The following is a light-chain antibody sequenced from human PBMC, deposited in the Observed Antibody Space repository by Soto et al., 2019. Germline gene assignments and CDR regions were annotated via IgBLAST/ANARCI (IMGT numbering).Light chain of an antibody. CDR1: SSDVGSYNL. CDR2: EGS. V-gene: IGLV2-14*02. CDR3: AAWDDSLNGLV. Sequence: QSVLTQPASVSGSPGQSITISCTGTSSDVGSYNLVSWYQQHPGKAPKLMIYEGSKRPSGVPDRFSGSKSGTSASLAISGLQSEDEADYYCAAWDDSLNGLVFGTGTKLTVL. J-gene: IGLJ1*01.